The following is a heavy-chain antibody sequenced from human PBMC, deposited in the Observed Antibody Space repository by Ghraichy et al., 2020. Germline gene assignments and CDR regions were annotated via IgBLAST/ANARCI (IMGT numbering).Heavy chain of an antibody. Sequence: GGSLRLSCAASGFTFSSYSMNWVRQAPGKGLEWVSSISSSSSYIYYADSVKGRFTISRDNAKNSLYLQMNSLRAEDTAVYYCAREGYYDSSGYYVDAFEIWGQGTMVTVSS. CDR1: GFTFSSYS. CDR2: ISSSSSYI. D-gene: IGHD3-22*01. CDR3: AREGYYDSSGYYVDAFEI. V-gene: IGHV3-21*01. J-gene: IGHJ3*02.